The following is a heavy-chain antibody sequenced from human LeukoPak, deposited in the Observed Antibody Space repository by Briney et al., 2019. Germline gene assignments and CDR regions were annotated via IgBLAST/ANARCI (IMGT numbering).Heavy chain of an antibody. CDR2: ISANGFST. Sequence: GGSLRLSCAASGFTFSSYAMSWVRQAPGKGLEWVSTISANGFSTYYADSVKGRFTISRDNSKNTLYLQMNSLRAEDTAVYYCAKGYYYDSSGYFPFDYWGQGTLVTVSS. J-gene: IGHJ4*02. CDR3: AKGYYYDSSGYFPFDY. D-gene: IGHD3-22*01. V-gene: IGHV3-23*01. CDR1: GFTFSSYA.